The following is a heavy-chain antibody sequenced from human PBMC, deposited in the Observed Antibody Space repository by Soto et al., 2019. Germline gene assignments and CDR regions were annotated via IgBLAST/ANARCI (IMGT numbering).Heavy chain of an antibody. CDR3: VGEDSFRDSNAP. Sequence: QVQLVESGGGVVQPGRSLTVSCAASGFTFSNYGMHWVRQAPDKGLEWVAVIWYDGSKKYYADSVKGRFTISRDDSKKTLELEMNSLRGDDTAVYYWVGEDSFRDSNAPWGQGTLVTVSS. V-gene: IGHV3-33*01. J-gene: IGHJ5*02. D-gene: IGHD3-22*01. CDR1: GFTFSNYG. CDR2: IWYDGSKK.